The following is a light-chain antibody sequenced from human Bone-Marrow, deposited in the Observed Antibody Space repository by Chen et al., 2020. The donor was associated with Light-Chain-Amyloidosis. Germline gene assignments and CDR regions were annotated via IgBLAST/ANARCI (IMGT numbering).Light chain of an antibody. J-gene: IGLJ2*01. CDR2: QDN. CDR1: KLGDRY. CDR3: QAWDTSSAP. Sequence: SFELTQPPSLSVSPGQKARTTCSGEKLGDRYACWYQQKPGQSPVLVIQQDNKRPSGIPERFSGSTSGNIATLTISGTQTEDEAVYYCQAWDTSSAPFGGGTKLTV. V-gene: IGLV3-1*01.